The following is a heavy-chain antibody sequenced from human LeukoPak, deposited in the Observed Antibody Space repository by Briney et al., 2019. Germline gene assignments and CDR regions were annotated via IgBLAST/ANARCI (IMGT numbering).Heavy chain of an antibody. J-gene: IGHJ4*02. V-gene: IGHV3-23*01. Sequence: GRTLRLSCVVSGFTFSSNAMSWVRQAQWQGLELVSASSGSGGSKYYADCIKGRFTISRENSKNSLYLQMNSLRAENTAVYCCAIDRRHTTMVCYYFDYWGQGTLVTVSS. CDR3: AIDRRHTTMVCYYFDY. CDR2: SSGSGGSK. D-gene: IGHD5-18*01. CDR1: GFTFSSNA.